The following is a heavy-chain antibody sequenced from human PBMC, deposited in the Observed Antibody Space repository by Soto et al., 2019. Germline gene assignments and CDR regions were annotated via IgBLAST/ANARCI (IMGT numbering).Heavy chain of an antibody. CDR1: GFTXTSSV. D-gene: IGHD6-6*01. J-gene: IGHJ4*02. CDR3: AKGSASGRPYFFDY. Sequence: GSLRLSCVTSGFTXTSSVMSWVRQAPGKGLEWVSAISDTGGSTWYADSVKGRFTISRDNSQNTLYLQMNSLRVEDTAVFYCAKGSASGRPYFFDYWGQGTLVTVSS. V-gene: IGHV3-23*01. CDR2: ISDTGGST.